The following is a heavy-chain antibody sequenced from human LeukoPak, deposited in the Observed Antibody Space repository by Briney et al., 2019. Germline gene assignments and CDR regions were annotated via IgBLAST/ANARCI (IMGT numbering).Heavy chain of an antibody. Sequence: GGSLRLSCAASGFTFSTYSMNWVRQAPGKGLEWVSYISSSSSTIYYADSVKGRFTISRDNAKSSLYLQMNSLRAEDTAVYYCARREAYCGGDCLDYWGQGTLVTVSS. CDR1: GFTFSTYS. D-gene: IGHD2-21*02. V-gene: IGHV3-48*04. CDR3: ARREAYCGGDCLDY. CDR2: ISSSSSTI. J-gene: IGHJ4*02.